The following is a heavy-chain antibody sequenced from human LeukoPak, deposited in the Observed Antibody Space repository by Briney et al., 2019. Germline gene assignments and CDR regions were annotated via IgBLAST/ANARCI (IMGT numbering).Heavy chain of an antibody. CDR3: AKERSGYDYVMPSFDY. D-gene: IGHD5-12*01. Sequence: PGRSLRLSCAASGFTFDDYAMHWVRQAPGKGLEWVSGISWNSGSIGYADSVKGRFTISRDNAKNSLYLQMNSLRAEDTALYYCAKERSGYDYVMPSFDYWGQGTLVTVSS. V-gene: IGHV3-9*01. CDR2: ISWNSGSI. CDR1: GFTFDDYA. J-gene: IGHJ4*02.